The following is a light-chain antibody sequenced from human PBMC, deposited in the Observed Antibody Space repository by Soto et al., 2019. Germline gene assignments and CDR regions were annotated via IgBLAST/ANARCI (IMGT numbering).Light chain of an antibody. CDR3: QHFKSFPIT. V-gene: IGKV1-9*01. J-gene: IGKJ5*01. CDR2: ESS. Sequence: DIQVTQSPPTLSASVGDRVTITFRASQGISTLLAWYQQKPGKAPKVLIYESSLLQSGVPSRFSGSGSGTDFTLTISSLQPEDFATYYCQHFKSFPITFGQGTRLEIK. CDR1: QGISTL.